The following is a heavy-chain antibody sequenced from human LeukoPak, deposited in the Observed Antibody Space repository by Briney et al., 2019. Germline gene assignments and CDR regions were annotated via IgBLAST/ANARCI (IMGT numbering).Heavy chain of an antibody. D-gene: IGHD3-22*01. J-gene: IGHJ4*02. V-gene: IGHV1-18*01. CDR1: GYTFTSYG. Sequence: ASVKVSCKASGYTFTSYGISWVRQAPGQGLEWMGWISAYNGNTNYAQKLQGRVTMTTDTSTSTAYMELRSLRSDDTAVYYCARDLEYCYDSSGYFDYWGQGTLVTVSS. CDR2: ISAYNGNT. CDR3: ARDLEYCYDSSGYFDY.